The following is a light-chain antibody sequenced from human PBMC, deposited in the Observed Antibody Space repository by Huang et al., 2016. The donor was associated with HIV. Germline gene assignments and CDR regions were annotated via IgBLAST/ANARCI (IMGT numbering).Light chain of an antibody. CDR1: QILVSSDGNTY. Sequence: DVVMTQLPLSLPVALGQPASIFCKSSQILVSSDGNTYLNWFQQRPGQPPRRPIYQVSNRDTGVPDRFSGSGSGTHFALRINRVEAEDVAIYYCMQGTHWPGTFGQGTKMEI. CDR3: MQGTHWPGT. CDR2: QVS. J-gene: IGKJ1*01. V-gene: IGKV2-30*01.